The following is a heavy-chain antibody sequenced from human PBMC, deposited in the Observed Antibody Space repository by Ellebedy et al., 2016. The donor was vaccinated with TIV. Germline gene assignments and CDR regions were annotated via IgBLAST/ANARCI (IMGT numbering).Heavy chain of an antibody. V-gene: IGHV1-69*13. CDR1: GGTFRSYA. CDR3: AADLVDQGYDY. Sequence: AASVKVSCKASGGTFRSYAISWVRQAPGQGLEWMGGIIPIFGTANYAQKFQGRVTITADESTSTDYMELSSLRSEDTAVYYCAADLVDQGYDYWGQGTLVTVSS. D-gene: IGHD2-15*01. CDR2: IIPIFGTA. J-gene: IGHJ4*02.